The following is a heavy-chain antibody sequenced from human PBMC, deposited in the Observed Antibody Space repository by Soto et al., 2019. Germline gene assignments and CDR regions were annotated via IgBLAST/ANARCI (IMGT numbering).Heavy chain of an antibody. CDR1: GYTFTSYY. J-gene: IGHJ6*02. CDR2: INPSGGST. CDR3: ARSGYCTNGVCYRHYGMDV. D-gene: IGHD2-8*01. Sequence: ASVKVSCKASGYTFTSYYMHWVRQAPGQGLEWMGIINPSGGSTSYAQKFQGRVAMTRDTSTSTVYMELSSLRSEDTAVYYCARSGYCTNGVCYRHYGMDVWGQGTTVTVSS. V-gene: IGHV1-46*01.